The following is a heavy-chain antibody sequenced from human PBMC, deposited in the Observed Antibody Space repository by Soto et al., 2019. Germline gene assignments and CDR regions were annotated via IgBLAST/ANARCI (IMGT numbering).Heavy chain of an antibody. Sequence: QVHLVQSGAEVKEPGASVRVSCEASGYTFTSHTIHWARQAPGQGLEWMGWIIVSHGSPRYAPQFQGRITFGRDTSAPTAYMQLNSLTFEDTAVYYCAREPEDGVPGDYWGQGTPVVVSS. J-gene: IGHJ4*02. V-gene: IGHV1-3*01. D-gene: IGHD2-8*01. CDR3: AREPEDGVPGDY. CDR1: GYTFTSHT. CDR2: IIVSHGSP.